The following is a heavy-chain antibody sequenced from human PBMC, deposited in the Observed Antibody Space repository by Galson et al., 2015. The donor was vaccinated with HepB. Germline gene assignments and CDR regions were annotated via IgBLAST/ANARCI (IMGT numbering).Heavy chain of an antibody. J-gene: IGHJ4*02. CDR2: INTNTGKP. CDR3: ARDTMIREFIMTWSFDN. CDR1: GYTFKNYA. V-gene: IGHV7-4-1*02. D-gene: IGHD3-10*01. Sequence: SVKVSCKASGYTFKNYAMNWVRQAPGQGLEWMGWINTNTGKPTYAQGFRGRFVFSLDTSVSTAYLQINSLRPEDTAIYYCARDTMIREFIMTWSFDNWGQGSLVTVSS.